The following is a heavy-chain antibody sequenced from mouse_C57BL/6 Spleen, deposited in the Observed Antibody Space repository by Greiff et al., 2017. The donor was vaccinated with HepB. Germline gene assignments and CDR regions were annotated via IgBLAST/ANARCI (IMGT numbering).Heavy chain of an antibody. D-gene: IGHD1-1*01. CDR1: GYTFTSYW. CDR3: ARSRGSSYVGFAY. J-gene: IGHJ3*01. Sequence: QVQLQQPGAELVKPGASVKLSCKASGYTFTSYWMHWVKQRPGQGLEWIGMIHPNSGSTNYNEKFKSKATLTVDKSSSTAYMQLSSRTSEDYAVYYCARSRGSSYVGFAYWGQVTLVTVSA. V-gene: IGHV1-64*01. CDR2: IHPNSGST.